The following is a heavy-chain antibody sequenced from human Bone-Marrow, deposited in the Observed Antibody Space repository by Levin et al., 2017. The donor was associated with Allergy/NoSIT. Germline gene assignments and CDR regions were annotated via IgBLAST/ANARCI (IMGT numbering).Heavy chain of an antibody. J-gene: IGHJ4*02. CDR3: AKDALLGSGGSCLFDY. V-gene: IGHV3-23*01. Sequence: GESLKISCAASGFTFSSYAMSWVRQAPGKGLEWVSAISGSGGSTYYADSVKGRFTISRDNSKNTLYLQMNSLRAEDTAVYYCAKDALLGSGGSCLFDYWGQGTLVTVSS. CDR2: ISGSGGST. CDR1: GFTFSSYA. D-gene: IGHD2-15*01.